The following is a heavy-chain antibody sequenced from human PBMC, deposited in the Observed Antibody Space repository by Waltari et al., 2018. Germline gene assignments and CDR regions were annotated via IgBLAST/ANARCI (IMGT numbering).Heavy chain of an antibody. D-gene: IGHD4-17*01. CDR2: INPNSGGT. CDR1: GYTFTGSY. Sequence: QVQLVQSGAEVKKPGASVKVSCKASGYTFTGSYMHWVRQAPGQGLEWMGWINPNSGGTNYAQKFQGRVTMTRDTSISTAYMELSRLRSDDTAVYYCARAPSSDYGGNFRNHDLDYWGQGTLVTVSS. J-gene: IGHJ4*02. CDR3: ARAPSSDYGGNFRNHDLDY. V-gene: IGHV1-2*02.